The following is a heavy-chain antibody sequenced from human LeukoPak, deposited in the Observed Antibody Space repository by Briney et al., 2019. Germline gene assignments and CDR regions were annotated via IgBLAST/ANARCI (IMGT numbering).Heavy chain of an antibody. CDR2: INHSGST. Sequence: SETLSLTCAVYGGSFSGYYWSWIRQPPGKGLEWIGEINHSGSTNYNPSLKSRVTISVGTSKNQFSLKLSSVTAADTAVYYCARGSMVRGRFDPWGQGTLVTVSS. CDR3: ARGSMVRGRFDP. J-gene: IGHJ5*02. CDR1: GGSFSGYY. V-gene: IGHV4-34*01. D-gene: IGHD3-10*01.